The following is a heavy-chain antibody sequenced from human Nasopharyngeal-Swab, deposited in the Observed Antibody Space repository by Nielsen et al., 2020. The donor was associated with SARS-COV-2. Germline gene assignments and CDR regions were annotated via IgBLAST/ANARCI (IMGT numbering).Heavy chain of an antibody. V-gene: IGHV1-24*01. J-gene: IGHJ4*02. Sequence: ASVKVSCKVSGYTLTELSMHWVRQAPGKGLEWMGGFDPEDGETIYAQKFQGRVTMTEDTSTDTAYMELSSLRSEDTAVYYCATVYYDSSGRAYFDYWGQGTLVTFSS. CDR2: FDPEDGET. D-gene: IGHD3-22*01. CDR1: GYTLTELS. CDR3: ATVYYDSSGRAYFDY.